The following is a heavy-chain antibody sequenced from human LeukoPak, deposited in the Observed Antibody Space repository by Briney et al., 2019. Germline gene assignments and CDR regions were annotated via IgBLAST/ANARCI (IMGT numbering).Heavy chain of an antibody. CDR2: INPNSGGT. Sequence: GASVKVSCKASGYTFTGYYMHWVRQAPGQGLEWMGWINPNSGGTNYAQKFQGRVTMTRGTSISTAYMELSRLRSDDTAVYYCARDGYCSSTSCYASGWFDPWGQGTLVTVSS. D-gene: IGHD2-2*01. V-gene: IGHV1-2*02. CDR1: GYTFTGYY. J-gene: IGHJ5*02. CDR3: ARDGYCSSTSCYASGWFDP.